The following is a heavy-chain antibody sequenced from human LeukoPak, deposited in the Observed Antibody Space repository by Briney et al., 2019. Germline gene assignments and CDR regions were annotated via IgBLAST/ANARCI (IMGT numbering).Heavy chain of an antibody. V-gene: IGHV3-23*01. CDR1: GFTFSSYG. D-gene: IGHD4-23*01. CDR3: AKRGGPGVTPGDYGMDV. CDR2: ISGSGGHT. J-gene: IGHJ6*02. Sequence: GGSLRLSCVASGFTFSSYGMRWVRQVQGKGLEWVSSISGSGGHTYYADSVKGRITISRDNSKNTLYLQMNSLRAEDTAVYFCAKRGGPGVTPGDYGMDVWGQGTTVIVSS.